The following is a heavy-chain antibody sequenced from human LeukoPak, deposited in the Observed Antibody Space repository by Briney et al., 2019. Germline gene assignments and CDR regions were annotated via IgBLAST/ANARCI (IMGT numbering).Heavy chain of an antibody. Sequence: PGGSLRLSCAASGFTFSSYGMHWVRQAPGKGLEWVAVIWYDGSNKYYADSVKGRFTISRDNSKNTLYLQMNSLRAEDTAVYYCPRGSEWDLLGSCDYWGQGTLVTVSS. D-gene: IGHD1-26*01. CDR1: GFTFSSYG. J-gene: IGHJ4*02. CDR2: IWYDGSNK. CDR3: PRGSEWDLLGSCDY. V-gene: IGHV3-33*01.